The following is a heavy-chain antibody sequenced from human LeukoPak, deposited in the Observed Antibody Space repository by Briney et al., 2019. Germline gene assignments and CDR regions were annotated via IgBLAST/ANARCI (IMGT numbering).Heavy chain of an antibody. J-gene: IGHJ3*02. V-gene: IGHV1-46*01. Sequence: ASVKVSCKASGYTFTSYYMHWVRQAPGQGLEWMGIINPSGGSTSYAQKFQGRVTMTRDTSTSTVYMELSSLRSEDTAVYYCARDQQSQWLLQARDAFNIWGQGTMVTVSS. D-gene: IGHD3-22*01. CDR1: GYTFTSYY. CDR2: INPSGGST. CDR3: ARDQQSQWLLQARDAFNI.